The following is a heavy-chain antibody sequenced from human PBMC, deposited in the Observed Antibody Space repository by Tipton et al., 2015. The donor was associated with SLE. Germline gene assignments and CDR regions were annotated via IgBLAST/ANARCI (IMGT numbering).Heavy chain of an antibody. V-gene: IGHV4-31*03. Sequence: TLSLTCTVSGDSMSSYYWSWIRQHPGKGLEWIGFISYDGRTKYNPSLKSRVTISLDTSKTQFFLRLSSVTAADTAVYFCARGPNWGLDDAFDIWGQGTMVSVSS. J-gene: IGHJ3*02. D-gene: IGHD7-27*01. CDR1: GDSMSSYY. CDR3: ARGPNWGLDDAFDI. CDR2: ISYDGRT.